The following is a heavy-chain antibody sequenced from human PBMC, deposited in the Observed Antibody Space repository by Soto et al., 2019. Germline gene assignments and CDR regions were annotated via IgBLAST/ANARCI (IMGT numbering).Heavy chain of an antibody. CDR2: ISTGGRTI. V-gene: IGHV3-48*01. CDR3: TRSAYRALCL. CDR1: GFTFSTYS. Sequence: EVQLVESGGGLVQPGGSLSLSCAASGFTFSTYSMYWVRQAPGKGLEWVSYISTGGRTIYYADSVKGRFTISRDNARNSLFLQMSSLRAEDTALYYCTRSAYRALCLWGQGPMVTVSS. J-gene: IGHJ3*01. D-gene: IGHD2-21*01.